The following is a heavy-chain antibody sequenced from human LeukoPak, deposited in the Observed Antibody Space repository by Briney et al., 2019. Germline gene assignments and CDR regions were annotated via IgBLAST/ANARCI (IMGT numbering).Heavy chain of an antibody. CDR3: ARLLGTGERWFTRRYYFDY. D-gene: IGHD4-23*01. CDR1: GGSISSSSYY. J-gene: IGHJ4*02. CDR2: INHSGST. Sequence: SETLSLTCTVSGGSISSSSYYWSWIRQPPGKGLEWIGEINHSGSTNYNPSLKSRVTISVDTSKNQFSLKLSSVTAADTAVYYCARLLGTGERWFTRRYYFDYWGQGTLVTVSS. V-gene: IGHV4-39*07.